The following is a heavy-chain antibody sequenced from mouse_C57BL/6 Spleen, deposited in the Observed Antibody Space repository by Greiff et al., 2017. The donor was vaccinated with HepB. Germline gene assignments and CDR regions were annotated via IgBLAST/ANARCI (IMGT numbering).Heavy chain of an antibody. CDR3: ARRGVTLNAMDY. Sequence: EVQRVESGGGLVKPGGSLKLSCAASGFTFSSYAMSWVRQTPEKRLEWVATISDGGSFTYYPDNVKGRFTISRDNAKNNLYLQMSHLKSEDTAMYYCARRGVTLNAMDYWGQGTSVTVSS. CDR1: GFTFSSYA. V-gene: IGHV5-4*01. CDR2: ISDGGSFT. J-gene: IGHJ4*01. D-gene: IGHD2-1*01.